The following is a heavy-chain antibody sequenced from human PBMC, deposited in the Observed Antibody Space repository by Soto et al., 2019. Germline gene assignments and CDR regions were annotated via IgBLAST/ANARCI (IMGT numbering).Heavy chain of an antibody. D-gene: IGHD3-10*01. CDR3: ARVQTYYFSFDP. Sequence: PSETLSLTCTVSGGSISSGGYYWSWIRQHPGKGLEWIGYIYYSGSTYYNPSLKSRVTISVDTSKNQFSLKLSSVTAADTAVYYCARVQTYYFSFDPWGQGTLVTVSS. V-gene: IGHV4-31*03. CDR2: IYYSGST. CDR1: GGSISSGGYY. J-gene: IGHJ5*02.